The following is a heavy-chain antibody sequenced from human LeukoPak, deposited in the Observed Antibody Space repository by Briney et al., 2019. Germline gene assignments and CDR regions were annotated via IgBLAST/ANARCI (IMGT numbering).Heavy chain of an antibody. D-gene: IGHD1-26*01. J-gene: IGHJ3*02. Sequence: VASVTVSCKASGYTFTGYYMHWVRQAPGQGLEWMGWINPNSGGTNYAQKFQGRVTMTRDTSISTAYMELSRLRSDDTAVYYCASTYSLYDAFDIWGQGTMVTVSS. CDR3: ASTYSLYDAFDI. CDR2: INPNSGGT. V-gene: IGHV1-2*02. CDR1: GYTFTGYY.